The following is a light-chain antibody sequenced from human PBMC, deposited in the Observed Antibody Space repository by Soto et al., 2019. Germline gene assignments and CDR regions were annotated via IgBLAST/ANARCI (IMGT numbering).Light chain of an antibody. CDR2: DDS. V-gene: IGLV3-21*02. CDR1: NIGSKS. Sequence: SYVLTQPPSVSVAPGQTARITCGGNNIGSKSVHWYQQKPGQAPVLVVYDDSDWPSGIPERFSGSNSGNTATLTISRVEAGDEADYYCQVWDSSSDHPYVVFGGGTKLTVL. J-gene: IGLJ2*01. CDR3: QVWDSSSDHPYVV.